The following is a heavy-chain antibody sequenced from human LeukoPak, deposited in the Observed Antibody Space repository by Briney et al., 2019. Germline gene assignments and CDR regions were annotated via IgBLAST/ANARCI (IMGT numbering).Heavy chain of an antibody. Sequence: PGGALRLSCAASGFTFSSYWMSGVRQAPGKEAEGVAHINQDGSEKYYVDSVKGRFTISRDNAKNSLYLQMNSLRAEDTAVYYCARDSTRSAAKGFGAYYYYGMDVWGKGTTVTVSS. CDR3: ARDSTRSAAKGFGAYYYYGMDV. CDR1: GFTFSSYW. J-gene: IGHJ6*04. D-gene: IGHD2-2*01. CDR2: INQDGSEK. V-gene: IGHV3-7*03.